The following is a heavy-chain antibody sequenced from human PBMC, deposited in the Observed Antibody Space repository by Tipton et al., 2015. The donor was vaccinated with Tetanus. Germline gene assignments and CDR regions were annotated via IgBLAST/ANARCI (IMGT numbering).Heavy chain of an antibody. D-gene: IGHD3-22*01. CDR3: ARHPRGESPSSGYYYDDAFDI. V-gene: IGHV4-39*01. CDR2: IYYSGST. Sequence: LRLSCTVSGGPISSSSYYWGWIRQPPGKGLEWIGSIYYSGSTYYNPSLKSRVTISVDTSKNQFSLKLSSVTAADTAVYYCARHPRGESPSSGYYYDDAFDIWGQGTMVTVSS. CDR1: GGPISSSSYY. J-gene: IGHJ3*02.